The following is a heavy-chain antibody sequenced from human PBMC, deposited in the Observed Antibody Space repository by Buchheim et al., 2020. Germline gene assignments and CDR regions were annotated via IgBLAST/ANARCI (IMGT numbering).Heavy chain of an antibody. V-gene: IGHV3-21*01. CDR1: GFTFSSFS. Sequence: VQLEEFGGGLVKPGGSLRLSCSASGFTFSSFSMNWVRQAPGKGLEWVLSISSSSSYIYYPHSLKGRFTISRATAKNSLYLHMNSLRREDTAMYYCVRDGQESIMLNYCHFFGIVDWGQGT. CDR2: ISSSSSYI. D-gene: IGHD3-16*01. J-gene: IGHJ6*02. CDR3: VRDGQESIMLNYCHFFGIVD.